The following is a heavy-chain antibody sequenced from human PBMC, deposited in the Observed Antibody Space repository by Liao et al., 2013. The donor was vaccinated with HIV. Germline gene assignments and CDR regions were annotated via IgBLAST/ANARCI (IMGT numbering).Heavy chain of an antibody. Sequence: QVQLQESGPGLVKPSETLSLTCTVSGGSISGYYWSWIRQPPGKGLECIGYIYYSGSTSYNPSLKSRVTISVDTSKNQFSLKLSSVTAADTAIYYCAGFDYSNYKFDYWGQGTLVTVSS. CDR2: IYYSGST. CDR3: AGFDYSNYKFDY. D-gene: IGHD4-11*01. J-gene: IGHJ4*02. V-gene: IGHV4-59*01. CDR1: GGSISGYY.